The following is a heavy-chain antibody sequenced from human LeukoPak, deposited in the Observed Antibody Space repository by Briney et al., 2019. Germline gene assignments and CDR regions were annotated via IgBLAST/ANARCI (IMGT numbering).Heavy chain of an antibody. Sequence: ASVKVSCKASGYTFTSYYMHWVRQAPGQGLEWMGIINPSGGSTSYAQKFQGRVTMTRDTSTSTVYMELSSLRSEDTAVYYCARVEADYYCSGSYGYWGQGTLVTVSS. J-gene: IGHJ4*02. D-gene: IGHD3-10*01. V-gene: IGHV1-46*01. CDR3: ARVEADYYCSGSYGY. CDR2: INPSGGST. CDR1: GYTFTSYY.